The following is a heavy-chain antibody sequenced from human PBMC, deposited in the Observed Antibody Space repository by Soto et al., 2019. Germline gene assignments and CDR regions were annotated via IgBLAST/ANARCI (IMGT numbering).Heavy chain of an antibody. D-gene: IGHD2-8*02. CDR1: GFTFNTYG. CDR3: AKDGGTGKYYDY. CDR2: IAYDGSNR. J-gene: IGHJ4*02. V-gene: IGHV3-30*18. Sequence: QVQLVESGGGVVQPGRSLRLSCAASGFTFNTYGMHWVRQAPGKGLEWVSVIAYDGSNRYYADSVKGRFTISRDNSKNKLYLQMNSLRPEDTAVYYCAKDGGTGKYYDYWGQGTLVTVSS.